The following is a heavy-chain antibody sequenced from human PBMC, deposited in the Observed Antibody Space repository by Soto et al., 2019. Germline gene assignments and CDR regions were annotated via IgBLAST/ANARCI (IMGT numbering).Heavy chain of an antibody. D-gene: IGHD1-1*01. CDR2: INHSGST. V-gene: IGHV4-34*01. CDR3: ARMNQLAPKRKAFEI. Sequence: SETLSLTCAVYGGSFSGYYWSWIRQPPGKGLEWIGEINHSGSTNYNPSLKTRVTMSVDTSKTQFSLSLTSVTAADTAVYYCARMNQLAPKRKAFEIWGQGTMVTV. CDR1: GGSFSGYY. J-gene: IGHJ3*02.